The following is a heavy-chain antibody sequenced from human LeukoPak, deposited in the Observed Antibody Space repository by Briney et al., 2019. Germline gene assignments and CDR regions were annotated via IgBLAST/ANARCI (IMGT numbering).Heavy chain of an antibody. CDR2: IYHSGST. V-gene: IGHV4-38-2*02. Sequence: SETLSLTCTVSGYSISSGYYWGWIRQPPGKGLEWIGSIYHSGSTYYNPSLKSRVTISVDTSKNQFSLKLSSVTAADTAVYYCARESGSEENWFDPWGQGTLVTASS. D-gene: IGHD3-10*01. CDR1: GYSISSGYY. J-gene: IGHJ5*02. CDR3: ARESGSEENWFDP.